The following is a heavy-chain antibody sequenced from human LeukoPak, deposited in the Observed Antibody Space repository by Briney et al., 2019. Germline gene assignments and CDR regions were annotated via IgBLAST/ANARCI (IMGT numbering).Heavy chain of an antibody. Sequence: PSQNLSLTCTVSGGSISSGDYYWRWIRQPPGKVVERIGYIYYSGSTYYNPSLKSRVTISVDTSKTQFSLKLSSVTAADTAVYYCARAHQLLPAYNWFDPWGQGTLVTVSS. CDR2: IYYSGST. V-gene: IGHV4-30-4*01. CDR1: GGSISSGDYY. CDR3: ARAHQLLPAYNWFDP. D-gene: IGHD2-2*01. J-gene: IGHJ5*02.